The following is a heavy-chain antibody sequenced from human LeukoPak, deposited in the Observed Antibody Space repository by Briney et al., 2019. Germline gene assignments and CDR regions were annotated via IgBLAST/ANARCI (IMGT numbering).Heavy chain of an antibody. D-gene: IGHD2-15*01. J-gene: IGHJ4*02. CDR1: GYTFTSYY. Sequence: ASVKVSCKASGYTFTSYYMHWVRQAPGQGLEWMGIINPSGGSTSYAQKFQGRVTMTRDTSTSTVYMELSSLRSEDTAVYYYARDHDRYCSGGSCYLCYWGQGTLVTVSS. CDR2: INPSGGST. CDR3: ARDHDRYCSGGSCYLCY. V-gene: IGHV1-46*01.